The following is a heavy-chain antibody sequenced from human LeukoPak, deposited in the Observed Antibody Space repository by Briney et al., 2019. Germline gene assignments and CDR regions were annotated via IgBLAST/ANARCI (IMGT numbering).Heavy chain of an antibody. D-gene: IGHD4-11*01. J-gene: IGHJ4*02. CDR2: IWPDGSKK. CDR3: ARDDSSFAPFDY. V-gene: IGHV3-33*01. CDR1: GFTLSNYG. Sequence: PGRSLRLTCAASGFTLSNYGFHWVRQAPGKGLEWVSVIWPDGSKKYYADSVKGRFTISRDNSKNTLYLQMNSLKVEDTAVYYCARDDSSFAPFDYWGQGTLVTVSS.